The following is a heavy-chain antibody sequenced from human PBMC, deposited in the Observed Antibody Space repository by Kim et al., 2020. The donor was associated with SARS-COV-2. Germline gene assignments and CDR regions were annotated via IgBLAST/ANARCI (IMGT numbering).Heavy chain of an antibody. D-gene: IGHD6-19*01. CDR3: ARGGYSSVYGMDV. CDR2: ISSSSSYI. CDR1: GFTFSEYY. Sequence: GGSLRLSCAASGFTFSEYYMSWIRQAPGKGLEWVSYISSSSSYINYADSVKGRFTISRDNAKKLLYLQIHSLRAEDTAVYYCARGGYSSVYGMDVWG. J-gene: IGHJ6*02. V-gene: IGHV3-11*05.